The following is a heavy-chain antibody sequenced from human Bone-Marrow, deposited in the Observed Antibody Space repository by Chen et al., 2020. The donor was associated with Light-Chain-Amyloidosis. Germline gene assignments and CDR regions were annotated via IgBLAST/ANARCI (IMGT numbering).Heavy chain of an antibody. J-gene: IGHJ4*02. CDR1: GFTFTSYW. V-gene: IGHV3-74*02. Sequence: VRLAESGGGLLQPGGSLRLSCAASGFTFTSYWMHWVRRAPGEGLVWVARISPEGSSANYADSVKGRLTISRDNAKNTLYLQINSLRVEDTAVYFCAGGRDGYHGYFDYWSQGTLVTVSS. D-gene: IGHD3-22*01. CDR3: AGGRDGYHGYFDY. CDR2: ISPEGSSA.